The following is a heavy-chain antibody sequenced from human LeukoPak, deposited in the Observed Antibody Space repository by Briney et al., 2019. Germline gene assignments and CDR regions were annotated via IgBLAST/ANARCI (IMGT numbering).Heavy chain of an antibody. D-gene: IGHD3-10*01. CDR2: ISAYNGNT. V-gene: IGHV1-18*01. J-gene: IGHJ5*02. CDR3: ARAFLLYYYGSGSSYNWFDP. CDR1: GYTFTSYG. Sequence: ASVKVSCKASGYTFTSYGISWVRQAPGQGLEWMGWISAYNGNTNYAQKLQGRVTMTRDTSTSTVYMELSSLRSEDTAVYYCARAFLLYYYGSGSSYNWFDPWGQGTLVTVSS.